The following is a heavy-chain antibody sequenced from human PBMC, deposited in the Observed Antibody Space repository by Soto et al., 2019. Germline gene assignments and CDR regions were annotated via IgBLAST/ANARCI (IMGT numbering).Heavy chain of an antibody. D-gene: IGHD4-17*01. CDR1: GFTFTSSA. CDR2: IVVGSGNT. CDR3: AASFSTVTTLDY. V-gene: IGHV1-58*02. J-gene: IGHJ4*02. Sequence: GASVKVSCKASGFTFTSSAMQWVRQARGQRLEWIGWIVVGSGNTNYAQKFQERVTITRDMSTSTAYMELSSLRSEDTAVYYCAASFSTVTTLDYWGQGTLVTVPQ.